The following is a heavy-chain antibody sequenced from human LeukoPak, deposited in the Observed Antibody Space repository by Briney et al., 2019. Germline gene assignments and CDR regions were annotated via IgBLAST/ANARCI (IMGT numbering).Heavy chain of an antibody. Sequence: GGSLRLSCAASGFTVSSNYMTWVRQAPGKGLEWVSVIYSGGSTYYADSVKGRFAISRDNSKNTLYLQMNSLRAEDTAVYYCAKDSSADDSSGHSYYFDYWGQGTLVTVSS. CDR2: IYSGGST. D-gene: IGHD3-22*01. CDR1: GFTVSSNY. V-gene: IGHV3-66*01. J-gene: IGHJ4*02. CDR3: AKDSSADDSSGHSYYFDY.